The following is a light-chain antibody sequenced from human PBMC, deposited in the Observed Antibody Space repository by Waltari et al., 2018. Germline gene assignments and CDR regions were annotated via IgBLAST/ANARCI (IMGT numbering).Light chain of an antibody. J-gene: IGLJ1*01. CDR2: EEN. CDR1: TLPRKY. V-gene: IGLV3-10*01. Sequence: SYELTQPPSVSVSPGQTARITCSGDTLPRKYAYWNQQKSGQAPVLVIFEENKRPPGIPERFSGSISGTMATLTISGAQVEDEADYYCYSTDSSSKGVFGAGTKVTVL. CDR3: YSTDSSSKGV.